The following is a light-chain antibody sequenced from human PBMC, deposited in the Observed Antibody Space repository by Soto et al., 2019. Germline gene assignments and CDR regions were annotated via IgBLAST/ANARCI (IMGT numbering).Light chain of an antibody. Sequence: DIQMTQSPSTLSASVGDRVTITCRASQSISTSLAWYQQKPGKAPKVLIYKASSLESGVPSRFSGSGSGTEFTLTISSLQPDDFATYYCQHCDSYWTFGQGTKVXIK. J-gene: IGKJ1*01. CDR2: KAS. CDR3: QHCDSYWT. CDR1: QSISTS. V-gene: IGKV1-5*03.